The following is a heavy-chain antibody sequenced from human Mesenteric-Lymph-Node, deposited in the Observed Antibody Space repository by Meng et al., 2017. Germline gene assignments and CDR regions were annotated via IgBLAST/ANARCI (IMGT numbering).Heavy chain of an antibody. CDR2: VRDKANNYAT. CDR3: GSGNYFDY. V-gene: IGHV3-73*01. CDR1: GFTFSGSA. Sequence: EVQLVDSGGGLVQPGGSLKLSCAASGFTFSGSAMHWVRQASGKGLEWVGRVRDKANNYATSYAESVKGRFTISRDDSRNTAYLQMDSLKTEDTAVYYCGSGNYFDYWCQGTLVTVSS. J-gene: IGHJ4*02. D-gene: IGHD1-26*01.